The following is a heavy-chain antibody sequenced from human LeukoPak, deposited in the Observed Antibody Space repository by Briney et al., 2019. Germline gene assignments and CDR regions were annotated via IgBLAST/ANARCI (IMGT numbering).Heavy chain of an antibody. J-gene: IGHJ4*02. CDR3: TKDMLGDGDSKYFFDS. D-gene: IGHD4-17*01. V-gene: IGHV3-9*01. CDR2: ISWNSGSI. Sequence: PGGSLRLSCAASGFTFDDYAMHWVRQAPGKGLEWVSGISWNSGSIDYVASVKGRFTISRDSAKNSLYLQMNSLRVEDTALYYCTKDMLGDGDSKYFFDSCGQRTLFSLSS. CDR1: GFTFDDYA.